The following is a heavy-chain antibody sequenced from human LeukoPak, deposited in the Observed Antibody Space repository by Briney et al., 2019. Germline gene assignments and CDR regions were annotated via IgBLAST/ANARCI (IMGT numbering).Heavy chain of an antibody. V-gene: IGHV3-9*01. CDR3: AKALRLERLGAFDI. CDR1: GFTFDDYA. D-gene: IGHD1-1*01. CDR2: ISWNSGSI. Sequence: GGSLRLSCAASGFTFDDYAMHWVRQAPGKGLEWVSGISWNSGSIGYADSVKGRFTISRDNAKNSLYLQMNSLRAEDTGLYYCAKALRLERLGAFDIWGQGTMVTVSS. J-gene: IGHJ3*02.